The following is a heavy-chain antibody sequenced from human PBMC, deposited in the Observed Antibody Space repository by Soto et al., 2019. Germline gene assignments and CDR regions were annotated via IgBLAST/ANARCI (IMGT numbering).Heavy chain of an antibody. CDR1: GFTFSSYA. J-gene: IGHJ4*02. V-gene: IGHV3-30-3*01. Sequence: PVGSLRLSCTASGFTFSSYAMHWVRQAPGKGLEWVAVISYDGSNKYYADSVKGRFTISRDNSKNTLYLQMNSLRAEDTAVYYCARDIPYYYDSSGYLNWGQGT. CDR2: ISYDGSNK. CDR3: ARDIPYYYDSSGYLN. D-gene: IGHD3-22*01.